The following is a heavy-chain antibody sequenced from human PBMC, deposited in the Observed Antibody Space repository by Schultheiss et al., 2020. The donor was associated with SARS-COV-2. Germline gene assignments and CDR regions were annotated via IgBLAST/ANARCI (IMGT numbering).Heavy chain of an antibody. V-gene: IGHV3-23*01. CDR3: AKSRSYYGSLDY. J-gene: IGHJ4*02. CDR1: GFTFSDYY. CDR2: ISGSGGST. D-gene: IGHD1-26*01. Sequence: GGSLRLSCAASGFTFSDYYMSWIRQAPGKGLEWVSAISGSGGSTYYADSVKGRFTISRENAKNSLYLQMNSLRAEDTALYYCAKSRSYYGSLDYWGQGTLVTVSS.